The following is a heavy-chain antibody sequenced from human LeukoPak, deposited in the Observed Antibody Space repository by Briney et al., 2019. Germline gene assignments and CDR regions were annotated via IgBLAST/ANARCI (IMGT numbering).Heavy chain of an antibody. CDR3: ARDSGLIYDHYYGMDV. CDR2: ISAYNGNT. Sequence: ASVKVSCKASGYTFTSYGISWVRQAPGQGLEWMGWISAYNGNTNYAQKLKGRVTMTTDTSTSTAYMELRSLRSDDTAVYYCARDSGLIYDHYYGMDVWGQGTTVTVSS. J-gene: IGHJ6*02. CDR1: GYTFTSYG. D-gene: IGHD3-10*01. V-gene: IGHV1-18*01.